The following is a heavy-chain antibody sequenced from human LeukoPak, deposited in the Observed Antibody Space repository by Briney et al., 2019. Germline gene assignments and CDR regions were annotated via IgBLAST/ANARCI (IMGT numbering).Heavy chain of an antibody. CDR3: AREERGYSYGRQYFQH. CDR2: IYYSGST. CDR1: GGSISSSSYY. J-gene: IGHJ1*01. Sequence: SETLSLTCTVSGGSISSSSYYWGWIRQPPGKGLEWIGSIYYSGSTYYNPSLKSRVTISADTSKNQFSLKLSSVTAADTAVYYCAREERGYSYGRQYFQHWGQGTLVTVSS. V-gene: IGHV4-39*07. D-gene: IGHD5-18*01.